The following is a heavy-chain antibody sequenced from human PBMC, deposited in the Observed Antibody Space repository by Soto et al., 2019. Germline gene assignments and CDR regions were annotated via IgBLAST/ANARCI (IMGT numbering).Heavy chain of an antibody. CDR2: IYRGLAT. V-gene: IGHV3-53*01. J-gene: IGHJ3*02. Sequence: GGSLRLSCAVSGFTVSNTYMSWVRQAPGKGLEWISVIYRGLATYYADSVKGRFTISRDDSTNTVYLQMNSLTTEDTAVYFCARDRSDSSRADSFDIWGQGTMVTVSS. CDR3: ARDRSDSSRADSFDI. D-gene: IGHD6-25*01. CDR1: GFTVSNTY.